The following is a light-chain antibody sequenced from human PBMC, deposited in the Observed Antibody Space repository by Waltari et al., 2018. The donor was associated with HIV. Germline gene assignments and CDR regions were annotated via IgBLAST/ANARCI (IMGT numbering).Light chain of an antibody. CDR3: QSADSSGTY. CDR1: ALPKQY. Sequence: SYELTQPPSVSVSPGQTARITCSGDALPKQYAYWYQQKPGQAPVLVIYKDSERPSGSPERFSGSSSGTTVTLTISGVQAEDEADYYCQSADSSGTYLGGGTKLTVL. V-gene: IGLV3-25*03. J-gene: IGLJ2*01. CDR2: KDS.